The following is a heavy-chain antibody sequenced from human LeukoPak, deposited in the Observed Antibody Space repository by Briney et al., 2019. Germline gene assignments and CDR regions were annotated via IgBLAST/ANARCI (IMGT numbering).Heavy chain of an antibody. J-gene: IGHJ4*02. CDR3: ARDGMAQMVEFDY. CDR2: INPNSGAT. D-gene: IGHD2-15*01. Sequence: ASVKVSCKASGYTFTGYYMHWVRQAPGQGLEWMGWINPNSGATGYAQKFQGRATVTSDTSINTAYMELSGLISDDTAVYYCARDGMAQMVEFDYWGQGTLVTVSS. V-gene: IGHV1-2*02. CDR1: GYTFTGYY.